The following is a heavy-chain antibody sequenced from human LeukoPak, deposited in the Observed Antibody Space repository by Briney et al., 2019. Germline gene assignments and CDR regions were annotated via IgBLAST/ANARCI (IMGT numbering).Heavy chain of an antibody. CDR3: ARDRTYEGSYTFDV. CDR2: ISTTSTYI. V-gene: IGHV3-21*01. Sequence: GGSLRLSCAASGFDFSTYAINWVRQAPGKGLEWVSSISTTSTYIFYADSLKGRFTISRDNAKNSVYLQMNSLRGDDTAVYYCARDRTYEGSYTFDVWGQGTMVTVSS. J-gene: IGHJ3*01. D-gene: IGHD5-12*01. CDR1: GFDFSTYA.